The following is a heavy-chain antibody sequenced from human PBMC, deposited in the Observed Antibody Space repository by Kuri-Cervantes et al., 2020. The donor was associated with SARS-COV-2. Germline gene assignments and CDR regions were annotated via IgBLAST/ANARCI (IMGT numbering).Heavy chain of an antibody. J-gene: IGHJ4*02. CDR1: GGSISGYY. CDR3: ARQGGGFLEWSYYFDY. D-gene: IGHD3-3*01. Sequence: SETLSLTCAVYGGSISGYYWGWIRQPPGKGLEWIGNIFYSGGTNYNPSLKSRVTISVDTSKNQFSLKLSSVTAADTAVYYCARQGGGFLEWSYYFDYWGQGTLVTVSS. CDR2: IFYSGGT. V-gene: IGHV4-59*08.